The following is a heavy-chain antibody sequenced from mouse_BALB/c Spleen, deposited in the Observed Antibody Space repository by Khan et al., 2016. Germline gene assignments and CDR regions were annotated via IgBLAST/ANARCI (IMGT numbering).Heavy chain of an antibody. D-gene: IGHD3-2*01. CDR2: INTNTGES. J-gene: IGHJ2*01. V-gene: IGHV9-3*02. CDR1: GYMFTNYG. Sequence: QIQLVQSGPELKKPGATVKISCKASGYMFTNYGMNWVKQAPGKGFKWMGWINTNTGESTYAEDFKGRFAFSLESSASTAYLQINNLKTEDTAHYSCANSGGQLGQPDYWGQGTTLTVSS. CDR3: ANSGGQLGQPDY.